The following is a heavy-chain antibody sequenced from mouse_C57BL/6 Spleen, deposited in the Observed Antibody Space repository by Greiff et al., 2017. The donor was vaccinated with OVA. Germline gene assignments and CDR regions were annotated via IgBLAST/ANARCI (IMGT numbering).Heavy chain of an antibody. CDR3: ARGDYGNYDAMDY. CDR1: GYAFTNYL. Sequence: VQLQQSGAELVRPGTSVKVSCKASGYAFTNYLIEWVKQRPGQGLEWIGVINPGSGGTNYNEKFKGKATLTADKSSSTAYMQLRSLTSEDSAVYFCARGDYGNYDAMDYWGQGTSVTVSS. CDR2: INPGSGGT. D-gene: IGHD2-1*01. V-gene: IGHV1-54*01. J-gene: IGHJ4*01.